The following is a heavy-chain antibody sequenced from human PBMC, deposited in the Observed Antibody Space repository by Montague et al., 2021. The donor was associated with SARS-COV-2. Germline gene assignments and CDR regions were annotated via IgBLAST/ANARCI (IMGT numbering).Heavy chain of an antibody. CDR2: ISSSGSTI. D-gene: IGHD2-15*01. CDR1: GFTFSSYE. V-gene: IGHV3-48*03. Sequence: SLRLSCAASGFTFSSYEMNWVRQAPGKGLEWVSYISSSGSTIYYADSVKGRFTISRDNPKNSLYLQMSSLRAEDTAVYYCARLGYCSGGSCIDPWGQGTLVTVSS. J-gene: IGHJ5*02. CDR3: ARLGYCSGGSCIDP.